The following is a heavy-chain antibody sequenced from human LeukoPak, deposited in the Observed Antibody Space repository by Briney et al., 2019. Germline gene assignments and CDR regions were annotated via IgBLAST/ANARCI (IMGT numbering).Heavy chain of an antibody. CDR1: GGSFSGYY. CDR2: INHSGST. J-gene: IGHJ4*02. Sequence: SETLSLTCAVYGGSFSGYYWSWIRQPPGKGLEWIGGINHSGSTNYNPSLKSRVTISVDTSKNQFSLKLSSVTAADTAVYYCASRLGYDFWSGYWFYWGQGTLVTVSS. V-gene: IGHV4-34*01. D-gene: IGHD3-3*01. CDR3: ASRLGYDFWSGYWFY.